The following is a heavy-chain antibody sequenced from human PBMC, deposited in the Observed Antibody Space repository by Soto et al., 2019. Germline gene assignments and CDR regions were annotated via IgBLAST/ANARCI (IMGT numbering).Heavy chain of an antibody. D-gene: IGHD3-10*01. V-gene: IGHV2-5*02. CDR3: ARSLWFGALH. CDR2: IYWDNDK. Sequence: QITLKESGPTLVKPTQTLTLTCSFSGFSLSTTGVGVGWIRQSPGKALEWLAIIYWDNDKRYSPSLKSRVTITKDTSKNQVGLTVTNIVPVDTGTYYWARSLWFGALHWGQGALVTVSS. J-gene: IGHJ4*02. CDR1: GFSLSTTGVG.